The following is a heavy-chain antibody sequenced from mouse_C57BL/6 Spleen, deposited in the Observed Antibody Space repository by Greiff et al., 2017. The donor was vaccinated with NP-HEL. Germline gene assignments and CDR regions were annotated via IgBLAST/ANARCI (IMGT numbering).Heavy chain of an antibody. Sequence: QVQLQQPGAELVMPGASVKLSCKASGYTFTSYWMHWVKQRPGQGLEWIGEIDPSDSYTNYNQKFKGQSTLTVDKSSSTAYMQLSSLTSEDSAVYYCARGDIYWYFDVWGTGTTVTVSA. CDR1: GYTFTSYW. CDR2: IDPSDSYT. D-gene: IGHD3-3*01. V-gene: IGHV1-69*01. J-gene: IGHJ1*03. CDR3: ARGDIYWYFDV.